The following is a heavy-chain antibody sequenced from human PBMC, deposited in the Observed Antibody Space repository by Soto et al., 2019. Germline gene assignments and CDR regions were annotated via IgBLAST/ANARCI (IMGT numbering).Heavy chain of an antibody. J-gene: IGHJ3*02. CDR2: ISYDGSNK. D-gene: IGHD3-22*01. CDR3: ARGLGIRVVVINGAMDAFDS. Sequence: GGSLRLSCAASGFTFSSYAMHWVRQAPGKGLEWVAVISYDGSNKYYADSVTGRFTISRDNSKNTLYLQMNSLRAEDTAVYYCARGLGIRVVVINGAMDAFDSWGQGTMVTVS. V-gene: IGHV3-30-3*01. CDR1: GFTFSSYA.